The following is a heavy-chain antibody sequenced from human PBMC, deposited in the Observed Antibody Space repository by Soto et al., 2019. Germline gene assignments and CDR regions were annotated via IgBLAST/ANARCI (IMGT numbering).Heavy chain of an antibody. CDR1: GASISYGGFS. CDR3: ARGGGYDSFDY. V-gene: IGHV4-30-2*06. J-gene: IGHJ4*02. D-gene: IGHD5-12*01. Sequence: PSETLSLTXTVSGASISYGGFSWSWIRQSPGKGLEWIGYISHLESTYFHPSFKSRLTMSIDRTRNQFSLKLSSVTAADMAVYYCARGGGYDSFDYWGQGVLVTVSS. CDR2: ISHLEST.